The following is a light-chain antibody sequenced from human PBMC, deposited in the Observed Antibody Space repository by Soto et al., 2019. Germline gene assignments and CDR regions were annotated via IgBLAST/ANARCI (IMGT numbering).Light chain of an antibody. CDR1: SSDVGGYNY. CDR2: DVS. Sequence: QSALTQPASVSGSPEQSITISCTGTSSDVGGYNYVSWYQQHPGKAPKFMIYDVSNRPSGVSNRFSGSKSGNTASLTISGLQAEDEADYYCSSYITSNTHQIVFGTGTKLTVL. J-gene: IGLJ1*01. V-gene: IGLV2-14*01. CDR3: SSYITSNTHQIV.